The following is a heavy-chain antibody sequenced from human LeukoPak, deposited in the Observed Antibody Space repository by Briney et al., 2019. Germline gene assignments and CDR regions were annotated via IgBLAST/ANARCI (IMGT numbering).Heavy chain of an antibody. Sequence: PSETLSLTCTVSGGSISSGDYYWSWIRQPPGKGLEWIGSIYYSGSTYYNPSLKSRVTISVDTSKNQFSLKLSSVTAADTAVYYCASKYSSSWYRGSSGWFDPWGQGTLVTVSS. V-gene: IGHV4-39*01. J-gene: IGHJ5*02. CDR3: ASKYSSSWYRGSSGWFDP. D-gene: IGHD6-13*01. CDR1: GGSISSGDYY. CDR2: IYYSGST.